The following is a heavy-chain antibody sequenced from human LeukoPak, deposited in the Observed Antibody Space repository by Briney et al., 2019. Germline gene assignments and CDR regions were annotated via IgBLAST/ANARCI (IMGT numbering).Heavy chain of an antibody. CDR1: GFTFSSYA. D-gene: IGHD1-26*01. CDR2: ISSSSSYI. Sequence: GGSLRLSCAASGFTFSSYAMSWVRQAPGKGLEWVSSISSSSSYIYYADSVKGRFTISRDNAKNSLYLQMNSLRAEDTAVYYCARDYGLSGSPPLGYWGQGTLVTVSS. CDR3: ARDYGLSGSPPLGY. J-gene: IGHJ4*02. V-gene: IGHV3-21*01.